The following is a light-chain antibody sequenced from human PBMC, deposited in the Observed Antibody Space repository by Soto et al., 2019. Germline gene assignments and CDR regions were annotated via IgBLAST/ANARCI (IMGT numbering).Light chain of an antibody. Sequence: QPVLTQPPSASGTPGQRVPISCSGSNSNIGSNAVNWYQQLPGTAPKLLMYSNTQRPSGVPDRFSGSRSGTSASLAISGLQSEDEADYYCAAWDDSLNGYVFGTGTKLTVL. CDR2: SNT. V-gene: IGLV1-44*01. CDR1: NSNIGSNA. CDR3: AAWDDSLNGYV. J-gene: IGLJ1*01.